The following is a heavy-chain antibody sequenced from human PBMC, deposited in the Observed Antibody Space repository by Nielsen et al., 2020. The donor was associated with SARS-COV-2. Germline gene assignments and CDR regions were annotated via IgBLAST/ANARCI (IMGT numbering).Heavy chain of an antibody. CDR1: GGSFSGYY. Sequence: SETLSLTCAVYGGSFSGYYWSWIRQPPGKGLEWIGEINHSGSTNYNPSLKSRVTISVDTSKNQFSLKLSSVTAADTAVYYCARRPEYYDFWSGYYRGWFDPWGQGTLVTVSS. CDR3: ARRPEYYDFWSGYYRGWFDP. D-gene: IGHD3-3*01. J-gene: IGHJ5*02. CDR2: INHSGST. V-gene: IGHV4-34*01.